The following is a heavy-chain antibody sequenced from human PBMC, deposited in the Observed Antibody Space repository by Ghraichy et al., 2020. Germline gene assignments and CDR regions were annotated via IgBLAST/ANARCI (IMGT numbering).Heavy chain of an antibody. CDR1: GFTFSSYT. J-gene: IGHJ4*02. Sequence: GGSLRLSCAASGFTFSSYTMNWVRQAPGKGLEWVSSISSSSSYIYYADSVKGRFTISRDNAKNSLYLQMNSLRAEDTAVYYCARFLVAGTINCWGQGTLVTVSS. V-gene: IGHV3-21*01. CDR2: ISSSSSYI. D-gene: IGHD6-19*01. CDR3: ARFLVAGTINC.